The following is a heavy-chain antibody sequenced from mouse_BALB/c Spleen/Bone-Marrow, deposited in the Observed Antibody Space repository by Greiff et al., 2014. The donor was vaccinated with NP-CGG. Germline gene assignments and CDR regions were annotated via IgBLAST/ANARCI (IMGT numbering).Heavy chain of an antibody. Sequence: VQLKDSGAELVKPGASVKLSCTASGFNIKDTYMHWVKQRPEQGLEWIGRIDPANGNTKYDPKFQGKATITADTSSITAYLQLSSLTSEDAAVYYCAPYYYGSSQFAYWGQGTLVTVSA. CDR2: IDPANGNT. J-gene: IGHJ3*01. D-gene: IGHD1-1*01. CDR1: GFNIKDTY. CDR3: APYYYGSSQFAY. V-gene: IGHV14-3*02.